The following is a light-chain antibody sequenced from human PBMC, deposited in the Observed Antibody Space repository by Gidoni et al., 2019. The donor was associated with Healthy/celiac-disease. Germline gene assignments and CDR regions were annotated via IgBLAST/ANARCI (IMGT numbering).Light chain of an antibody. CDR1: QSVSSY. J-gene: IGKJ2*03. V-gene: IGKV3-11*01. Sequence: EIVLTQSPATLSFSPGKRATLSCRASQSVSSYLAWYQQKPGQAPRLLIYDASNRATGIPARFSGSGSGTDFTLTISSLEPEDFAVYYCQQRSNWPRSFGQGTKLEIK. CDR2: DAS. CDR3: QQRSNWPRS.